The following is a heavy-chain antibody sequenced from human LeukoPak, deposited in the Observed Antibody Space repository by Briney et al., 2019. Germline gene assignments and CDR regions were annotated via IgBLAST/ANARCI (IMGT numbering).Heavy chain of an antibody. J-gene: IGHJ4*02. CDR1: GFTFSSYA. V-gene: IGHV3-23*01. Sequence: GGSLRLSCAASGFTFSSYAMSWVRQAPGKGLEWVSAISRSGGSKYYVDSVKGRFTISRDNSKNTLYLQMNSLRAEDTAVYYCAKSPSAVTTSYFDYWGQGTLVTVSS. D-gene: IGHD4-17*01. CDR2: ISRSGGSK. CDR3: AKSPSAVTTSYFDY.